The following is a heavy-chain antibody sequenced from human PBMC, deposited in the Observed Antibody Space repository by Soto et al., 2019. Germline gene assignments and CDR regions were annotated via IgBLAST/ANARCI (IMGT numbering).Heavy chain of an antibody. J-gene: IGHJ5*02. V-gene: IGHV1-69*06. CDR2: IIPIFGTA. CDR3: ATTITSAGWFDP. CDR1: GGTFSSYA. D-gene: IGHD3-10*01. Sequence: SVKVSCKASGGTFSSYAISWVRQAPGQGLEWMGGIIPIFGTANYAQKFQGRVTITADKSTSTAYMELSSLRSEDTAVYYCATTITSAGWFDPWGQGTLVTVSS.